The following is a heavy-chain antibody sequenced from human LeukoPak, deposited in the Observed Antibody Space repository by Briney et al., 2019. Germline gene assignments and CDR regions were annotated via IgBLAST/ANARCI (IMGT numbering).Heavy chain of an antibody. CDR2: IKQDGSEK. J-gene: IGHJ4*02. Sequence: PGGSLRLSCAASGFTFSSYWMSWVRQAPGKGLEWVANIKQDGSEKYYVDSVKGRFTISRDNAKNSLYLQMNSLRAEDTALYYCAKDMAYDFWSGPDYWGQGTLVTVSS. D-gene: IGHD3-3*01. CDR3: AKDMAYDFWSGPDY. CDR1: GFTFSSYW. V-gene: IGHV3-7*03.